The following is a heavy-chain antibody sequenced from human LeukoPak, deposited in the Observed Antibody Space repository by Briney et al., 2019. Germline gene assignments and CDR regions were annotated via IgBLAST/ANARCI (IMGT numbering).Heavy chain of an antibody. CDR2: IYYSGST. J-gene: IGHJ4*02. V-gene: IGHV4-39*07. D-gene: IGHD1-7*01. CDR3: ARANVQSDWNSPFDY. Sequence: SETLSLTCTVSGGSISSSSYYWGWIRQPPGKGLGWIGSIYYSGSTYYNPSLKSRVTISVDTSKNQFSLKLSSVTAADTAVYYCARANVQSDWNSPFDYWGQGTLVTVSS. CDR1: GGSISSSSYY.